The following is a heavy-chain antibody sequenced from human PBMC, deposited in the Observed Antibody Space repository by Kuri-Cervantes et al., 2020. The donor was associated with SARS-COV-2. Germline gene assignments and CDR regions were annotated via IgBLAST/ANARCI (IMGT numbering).Heavy chain of an antibody. V-gene: IGHV3-23*01. CDR3: ARDDSSSSEAEAFDI. J-gene: IGHJ3*02. CDR2: ISGSGETT. CDR1: GFTFSSYA. D-gene: IGHD3-22*01. Sequence: GESLKISCAASGFTFSSYAMSWVRQAPGKGLEWVSAISGSGETTHYADSVKGRFTISRDNSKTTLYLQMNSLRADDTALYFCARDDSSSSEAEAFDIWGQGTMVTVSS.